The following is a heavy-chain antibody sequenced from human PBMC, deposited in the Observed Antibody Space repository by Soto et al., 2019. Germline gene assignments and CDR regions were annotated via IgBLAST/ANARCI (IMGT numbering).Heavy chain of an antibody. CDR1: GFTFSRYA. CDR2: ISGSGGST. V-gene: IGHV3-23*01. Sequence: GGALRHSCGGSGFTFSRYALSRGPPAPGKGLEWVSAISGSGGSTYYADSVKGRFTISRDNSKNTLYLQMDSLRAEDTAVYYCAKDRAGTYGYWGQGTLVTVSS. J-gene: IGHJ4*02. CDR3: AKDRAGTYGY. D-gene: IGHD6-19*01.